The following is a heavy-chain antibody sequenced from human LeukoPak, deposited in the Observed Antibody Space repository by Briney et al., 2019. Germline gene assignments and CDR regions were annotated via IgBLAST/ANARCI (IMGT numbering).Heavy chain of an antibody. Sequence: GGSLRLSCAASGFTFSSYWMSWVRQAPGKGLEWVANIKQDGSEKYYVGSVKGRFTISRDNAKNSLYLQMNSLRAEDTAVYYCARGLGYSSSSGPLGYWGQGTLVTVSS. V-gene: IGHV3-7*04. CDR2: IKQDGSEK. CDR1: GFTFSSYW. J-gene: IGHJ4*02. CDR3: ARGLGYSSSSGPLGY. D-gene: IGHD6-6*01.